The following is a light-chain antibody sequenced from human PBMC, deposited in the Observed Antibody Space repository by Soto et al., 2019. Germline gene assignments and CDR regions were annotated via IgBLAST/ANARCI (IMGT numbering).Light chain of an antibody. J-gene: IGKJ1*01. CDR1: QTVSSGY. CDR3: QQYNNWPRT. V-gene: IGKV3-20*01. Sequence: EIVLTQSPGTLSLSPGERATLSCWASQTVSSGYLAWYQQKPGQAPRLLIYGASSRSAGIPARFSGGGSGTDFTLTISRLEPEDFAVYYCQQYNNWPRTFGQGNKVEIK. CDR2: GAS.